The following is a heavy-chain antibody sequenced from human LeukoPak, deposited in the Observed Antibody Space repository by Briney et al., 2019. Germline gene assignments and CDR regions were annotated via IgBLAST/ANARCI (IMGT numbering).Heavy chain of an antibody. CDR1: RFTFSSYS. CDR3: ARELVATIPGYYYMDV. J-gene: IGHJ6*03. CDR2: ISSSSSTI. D-gene: IGHD5-12*01. V-gene: IGHV3-48*01. Sequence: PGGSLRLSCAASRFTFSSYSMNWVRQAPGKGLEWVSYISSSSSTIYYADSVKGRFTISRDNAKNSLYLQMNSLRAEDTAVYYCARELVATIPGYYYMDVWGKGTTVTVSS.